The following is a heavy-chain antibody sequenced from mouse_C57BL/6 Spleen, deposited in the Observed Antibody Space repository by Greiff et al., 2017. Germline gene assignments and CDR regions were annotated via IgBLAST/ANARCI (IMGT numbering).Heavy chain of an antibody. D-gene: IGHD2-5*01. Sequence: QVQLQQPGAELVKPRASVKLSCKASGYTFTSYWMQWVKQRPGQGLEWIGEIDPSDSYTNYNQKFKGKATLTVDTSSSTAYMQLSSLTSEDSAVYYCARRSNYWFAYWGQGTLVTVSA. CDR3: ARRSNYWFAY. J-gene: IGHJ3*01. CDR2: IDPSDSYT. CDR1: GYTFTSYW. V-gene: IGHV1-50*01.